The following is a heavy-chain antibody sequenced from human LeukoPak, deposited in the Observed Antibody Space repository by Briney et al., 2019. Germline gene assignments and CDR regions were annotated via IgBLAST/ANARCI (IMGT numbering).Heavy chain of an antibody. CDR3: ARGVPAAAKKPSFDL. Sequence: GGSLRLSCAASGFTVSSNYMSWVRQAPGKGLEWFSIIYSGGLTYYAASVKGRFTISRDISKNTLYLQMNSLGAEDTAVYYCARGVPAAAKKPSFDLWGRGILVSVSS. J-gene: IGHJ2*01. V-gene: IGHV3-53*01. CDR1: GFTVSSNY. CDR2: IYSGGLT. D-gene: IGHD2-2*01.